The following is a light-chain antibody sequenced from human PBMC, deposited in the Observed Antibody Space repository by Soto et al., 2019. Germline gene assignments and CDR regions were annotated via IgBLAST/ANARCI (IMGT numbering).Light chain of an antibody. CDR2: EVS. CDR3: MQAIQLPLT. J-gene: IGKJ4*01. Sequence: DILMTQTPLSLSVTPGQPASITCKSSQSLVNSDGKTYLYWYVQKPGQPPQLLMDEVSNRFSGVXDXXSGVGSRTDFTLKISRVEAEDVGIYYCMQAIQLPLTFGGRTKVEIK. V-gene: IGKV2D-29*01. CDR1: QSLVNSDGKTY.